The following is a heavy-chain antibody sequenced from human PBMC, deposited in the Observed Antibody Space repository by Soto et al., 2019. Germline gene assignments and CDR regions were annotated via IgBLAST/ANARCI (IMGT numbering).Heavy chain of an antibody. V-gene: IGHV3-21*06. CDR2: ISKSDYT. Sequence: PVGSLRLSCTVSGFAFNNYGINWVRQAPGKGLEWVSSISKSDYTYYSDSVKGRFTISRDNAKNSVSLQMNTLRVEDTAVYYCAREDSIIIPAVSDFWGQGTLVT. D-gene: IGHD2-2*01. CDR3: AREDSIIIPAVSDF. CDR1: GFAFNNYG. J-gene: IGHJ4*02.